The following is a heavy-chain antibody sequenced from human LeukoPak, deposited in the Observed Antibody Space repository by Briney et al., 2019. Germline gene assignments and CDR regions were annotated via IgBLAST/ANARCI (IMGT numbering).Heavy chain of an antibody. Sequence: GGSLRLSCAASGFTFSSYGMHWVRQAPGKGLEWVAFIRYDGSNKYYADSVKGRFTISRDNSKNTLYLQMNSLRAKDTAVYYCAKDNLNWFDPWGQGTLVTVSS. CDR3: AKDNLNWFDP. CDR1: GFTFSSYG. CDR2: IRYDGSNK. V-gene: IGHV3-30*02. J-gene: IGHJ5*02. D-gene: IGHD1-14*01.